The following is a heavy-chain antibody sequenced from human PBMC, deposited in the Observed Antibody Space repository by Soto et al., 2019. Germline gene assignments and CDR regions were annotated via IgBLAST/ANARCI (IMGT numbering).Heavy chain of an antibody. CDR2: IYYSGST. V-gene: IGHV4-61*01. Sequence: SETLSLTCTVSGGSVSSGSYYWSWIRQPPGKGLEWIGYIYYSGSTNYNPSLKSRVTISVDTSKNQFSLKLSSVTAADTVVYYCARVEQWLSLYYYYGMDVWGQGTTVTVSS. CDR3: ARVEQWLSLYYYYGMDV. J-gene: IGHJ6*02. D-gene: IGHD6-19*01. CDR1: GGSVSSGSYY.